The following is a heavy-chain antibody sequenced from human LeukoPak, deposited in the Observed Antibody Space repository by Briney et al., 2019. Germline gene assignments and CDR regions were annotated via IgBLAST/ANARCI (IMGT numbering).Heavy chain of an antibody. Sequence: PGGSLRLSCAASGFTFSSYSMNWVRQAPGKGLEWVSSISSSSYIYYADSVRGRFTISRDNAKNSLYLQMNSLRAEDTAVYYCARDLGPTVVTRRTGKAFDIWGQGTMVTVSS. J-gene: IGHJ3*02. CDR1: GFTFSSYS. CDR2: ISSSSYI. D-gene: IGHD4-23*01. CDR3: ARDLGPTVVTRRTGKAFDI. V-gene: IGHV3-21*01.